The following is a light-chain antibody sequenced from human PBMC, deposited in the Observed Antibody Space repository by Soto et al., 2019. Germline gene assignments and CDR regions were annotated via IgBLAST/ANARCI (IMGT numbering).Light chain of an antibody. CDR3: QQYGSSPRT. CDR1: QMCRNSY. J-gene: IGKJ1*01. CDR2: ETS. V-gene: IGKV3-20*01. Sequence: ILLPQSLSTVRLCLGERATLDFMAGQMCRNSYLAWYQQKPGQAPRLLIYETSSRATGIPDRFSGSGSQTDFTLTSTTLEPEDFAVYYCQQYGSSPRTLGLGTKVDIK.